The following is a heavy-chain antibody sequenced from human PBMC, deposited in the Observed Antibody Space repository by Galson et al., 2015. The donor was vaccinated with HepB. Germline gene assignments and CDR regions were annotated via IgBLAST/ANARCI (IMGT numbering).Heavy chain of an antibody. V-gene: IGHV4-61*01. J-gene: IGHJ6*02. Sequence: LSLTCTVSGGSVSSGSSYWSWIRQPPGKGLELIGSFSYSAITSTNYHPPLTSRVTISVDTSQNQISLRRTSGTAAGTAVYYCAGGSGRYLRSAFGFHYYGLDVWGQGTTVTVSS. CDR1: GGSVSSGSSY. CDR3: AGGSGRYLRSAFGFHYYGLDV. D-gene: IGHD3-10*01. CDR2: FSYSAITST.